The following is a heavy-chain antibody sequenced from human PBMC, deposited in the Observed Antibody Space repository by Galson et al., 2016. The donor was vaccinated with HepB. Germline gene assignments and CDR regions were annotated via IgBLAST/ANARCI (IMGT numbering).Heavy chain of an antibody. Sequence: SVKVSCKASGYTFTSYDINWVRQATGQGLEWMGWMNPKSGDAGYAEKFQGRVTMASNTSISTAYMELSILRSEDSAVYYCARGRRVIFGVVFHNHGLDVWGQGTTVTVSS. D-gene: IGHD3-3*01. J-gene: IGHJ6*02. CDR2: MNPKSGDA. CDR1: GYTFTSYD. V-gene: IGHV1-8*01. CDR3: ARGRRVIFGVVFHNHGLDV.